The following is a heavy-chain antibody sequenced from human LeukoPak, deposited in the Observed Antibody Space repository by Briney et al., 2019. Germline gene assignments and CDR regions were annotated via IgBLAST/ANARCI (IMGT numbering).Heavy chain of an antibody. CDR3: AKERGSREMATIPGWFDP. CDR2: ISGSGGST. Sequence: PGGSLRLSCAASGFTFSSYAMGWVRQAPGKGLEWVSSISGSGGSTYYADSVKGRFTISRDNSKNTLYLQMNSLRAEDTAVYYCAKERGSREMATIPGWFDPWGQGTLVTVSS. J-gene: IGHJ5*02. D-gene: IGHD5-24*01. V-gene: IGHV3-23*01. CDR1: GFTFSSYA.